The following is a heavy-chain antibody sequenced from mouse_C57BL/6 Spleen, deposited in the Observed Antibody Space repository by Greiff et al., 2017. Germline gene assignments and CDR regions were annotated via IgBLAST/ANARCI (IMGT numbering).Heavy chain of an antibody. D-gene: IGHD3-2*01. CDR1: GFTFSDYG. J-gene: IGHJ2*01. V-gene: IGHV5-17*01. Sequence: EVQGVESGGGLVKPGGSLKLSCAASGFTFSDYGMHWVRQAPEKGLEWVAYICSGSSTIYYADTVKGRFTISRDNAKNTLYLQMPSLRAEDTAIYYCARKEGDRYYFDYWGQGTTLTVSS. CDR2: ICSGSSTI. CDR3: ARKEGDRYYFDY.